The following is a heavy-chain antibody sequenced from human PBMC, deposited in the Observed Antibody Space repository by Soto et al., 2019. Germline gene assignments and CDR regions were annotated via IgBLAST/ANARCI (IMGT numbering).Heavy chain of an antibody. J-gene: IGHJ6*02. V-gene: IGHV1-69*06. CDR2: IIPIVTTP. CDR3: ARVCYNFWSRYHYYGMDV. Sequence: QVRLVQSGAEVKKPGSSVKVSCEASGGTFSSYAVTWVRQAPGQGLEWMGGIIPIVTTPNYAQEFQGRLSNAADKSTSTSYMELSSLGSEDTGVYYCARVCYNFWSRYHYYGMDVWGQGTTVIVSS. D-gene: IGHD3-3*01. CDR1: GGTFSSYA.